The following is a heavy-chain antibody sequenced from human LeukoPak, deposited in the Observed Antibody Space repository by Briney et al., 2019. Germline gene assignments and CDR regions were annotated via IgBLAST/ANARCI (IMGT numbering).Heavy chain of an antibody. V-gene: IGHV1-69*02. CDR1: GYTFIDYY. CDR2: IIPILGIA. D-gene: IGHD5-24*01. CDR3: ASRAYRDGYNYMGY. J-gene: IGHJ4*02. Sequence: GASVKVSCKASGYTFIDYYMHWVRQAPGQGLEWMGRIIPILGIANYAQKFQGRVTITADKSTSTAYMELSSLRSEDTAVYYCASRAYRDGYNYMGYWGQGTLVTVSS.